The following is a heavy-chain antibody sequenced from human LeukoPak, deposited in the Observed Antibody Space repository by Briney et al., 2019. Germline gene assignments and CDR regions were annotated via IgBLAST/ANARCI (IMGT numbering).Heavy chain of an antibody. J-gene: IGHJ4*02. D-gene: IGHD3-3*01. CDR3: AREFDFWSGYYSFFDY. CDR2: IIPIFGTA. Sequence: ASVKVSCKASGGTFSSYAISWVRRAPGQGLEWMGGIIPIFGTANYAQKFQGRVTITADKSTSTAYMELSSLRSEDTAVYYCAREFDFWSGYYSFFDYWGQGTLVTVSS. V-gene: IGHV1-69*06. CDR1: GGTFSSYA.